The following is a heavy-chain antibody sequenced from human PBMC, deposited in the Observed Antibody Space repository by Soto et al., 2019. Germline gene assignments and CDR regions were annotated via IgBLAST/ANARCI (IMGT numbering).Heavy chain of an antibody. D-gene: IGHD3-10*01. V-gene: IGHV1-69*08. CDR2: IIPILGIA. CDR3: AREEYSYGSGDFCDY. CDR1: GGTFSSYT. Sequence: QVQLWQSGAAVKKPGSSVKVSCKASGGTFSSYTISWVRQAPVHGLEWMGRIIPILGIANYAQKFQGRITITADKSTSTGYLELSSLRSEDTAGYYCAREEYSYGSGDFCDYWGKGPLVTVSS. J-gene: IGHJ4*02.